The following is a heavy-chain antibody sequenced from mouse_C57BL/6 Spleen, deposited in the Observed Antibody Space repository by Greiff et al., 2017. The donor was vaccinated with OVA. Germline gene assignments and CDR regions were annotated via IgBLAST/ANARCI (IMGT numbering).Heavy chain of an antibody. D-gene: IGHD1-1*01. CDR3: ARGYYGSSRYFDY. CDR2: IYAGDGDT. CDR1: GYAFSSYW. V-gene: IGHV1-80*01. Sequence: VQLQQSGAELVKPGASVKISCKASGYAFSSYWMNWVKQRPGKGLEWIGQIYAGDGDTNYNGKFKGKATLTADKSSSTAYMQLSSLTSEDSAVYFCARGYYGSSRYFDYWGQGTTLTVSS. J-gene: IGHJ2*01.